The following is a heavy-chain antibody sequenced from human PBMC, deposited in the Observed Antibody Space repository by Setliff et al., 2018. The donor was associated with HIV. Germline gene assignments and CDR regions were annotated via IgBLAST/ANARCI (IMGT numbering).Heavy chain of an antibody. Sequence: SGPTLVNPTQTLTLTCTFSGFSLTTTGVGVGWIRQPPGKALEWLAVIYWNDDKTYSPSLKNRVTIAKDASKNQVLLTMTHMDPVDTATYYCAHMRSNYDFWSGYLYWGQGILVTVSS. CDR1: GFSLTTTGVG. CDR3: AHMRSNYDFWSGYLY. V-gene: IGHV2-5*01. D-gene: IGHD3-3*01. J-gene: IGHJ4*02. CDR2: IYWNDDK.